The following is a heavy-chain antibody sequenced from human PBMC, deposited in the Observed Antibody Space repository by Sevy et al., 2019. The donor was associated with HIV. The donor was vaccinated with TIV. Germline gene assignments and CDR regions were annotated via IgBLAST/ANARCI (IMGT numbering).Heavy chain of an antibody. J-gene: IGHJ4*02. CDR3: AKDQTLLYDSSGFDY. Sequence: GGSLRLSCAASGFTFSSYGMHWVRQAPGKGLEWVAVISYDGSNKYYADSVKVRFTISRDNSKNTLYLQMNSLRAEDTAVYYCAKDQTLLYDSSGFDYWGQGTLVTVSS. CDR2: ISYDGSNK. CDR1: GFTFSSYG. V-gene: IGHV3-30*18. D-gene: IGHD3-22*01.